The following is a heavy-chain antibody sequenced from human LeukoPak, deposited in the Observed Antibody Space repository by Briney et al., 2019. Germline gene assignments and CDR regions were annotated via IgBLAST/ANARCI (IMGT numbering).Heavy chain of an antibody. V-gene: IGHV1-2*02. J-gene: IGHJ4*02. CDR3: ARTYYERSGHDY. D-gene: IGHD3-22*01. Sequence: ASAKVSCKTSGYTFTGYYIHWVRQAPGQGLEWMGWINLNSGGTNYAQKFQGRVTMTRDTSISTAYMELSRLRSDDTAVYYCARTYYERSGHDYWGQGTLVTVSA. CDR1: GYTFTGYY. CDR2: INLNSGGT.